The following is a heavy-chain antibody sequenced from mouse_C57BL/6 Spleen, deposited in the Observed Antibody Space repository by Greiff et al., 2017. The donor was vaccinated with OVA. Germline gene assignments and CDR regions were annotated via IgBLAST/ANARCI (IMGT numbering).Heavy chain of an antibody. Sequence: EVKVVESEGGLVQPGSSMKLSCTASGFTFSDYYMAWVRQVPEKGLEWVANINYDGSSTYYLDSLKSRFIISRDNAKNILYLQMSSLKSEDTATYYCARGGAFYDFRGAMDYWGQGTSVTVSS. CDR2: INYDGSST. CDR1: GFTFSDYY. V-gene: IGHV5-16*01. J-gene: IGHJ4*01. CDR3: ARGGAFYDFRGAMDY. D-gene: IGHD2-3*01.